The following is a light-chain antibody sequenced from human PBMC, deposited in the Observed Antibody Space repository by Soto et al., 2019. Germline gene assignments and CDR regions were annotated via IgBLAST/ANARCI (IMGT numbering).Light chain of an antibody. V-gene: IGKV3-20*01. CDR1: QSVSSSY. Sequence: EIVLTQSPGTLSLSPGERATLSCRASQSVSSSYLAWYQQKPGQAPRLLIYAASSRATGIPDRFSGGGSGTEFTLTISSLQSEDFAVYYCQQYNNWPRTFGQGTKGVIK. CDR3: QQYNNWPRT. J-gene: IGKJ1*01. CDR2: AAS.